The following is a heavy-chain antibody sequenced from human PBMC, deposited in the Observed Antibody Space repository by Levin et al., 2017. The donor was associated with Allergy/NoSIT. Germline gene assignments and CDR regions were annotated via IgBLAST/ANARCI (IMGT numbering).Heavy chain of an antibody. Sequence: PSETLSLTCTVSGGSVSSGSYYWTWIRQPPGTGLEWIGFIFSGGSTDYNPSLKSRVTISSDTSRNQFSLNLRSVSAADTAVYYCARDDVAGSYFDYWGQGTLVTVSS. CDR1: GGSVSSGSYY. CDR2: IFSGGST. V-gene: IGHV4-61*01. J-gene: IGHJ4*02. D-gene: IGHD1-26*01. CDR3: ARDDVAGSYFDY.